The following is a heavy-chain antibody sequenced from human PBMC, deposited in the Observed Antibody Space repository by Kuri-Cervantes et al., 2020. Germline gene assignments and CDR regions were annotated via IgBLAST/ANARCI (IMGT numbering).Heavy chain of an antibody. CDR1: GFTFSNYW. CDR2: INSDGSST. V-gene: IGHV3-74*01. CDR3: AKYSSSSGPLEY. J-gene: IGHJ4*02. D-gene: IGHD6-6*01. Sequence: GGSLRLSCAASGFTFSNYWMHWVRQAPGKGLVWVSRINSDGSSTSYADSVKGRFTISRDNAKNTVNLQMNSLRAEDTAVYYCAKYSSSSGPLEYWGQGTLVTVSS.